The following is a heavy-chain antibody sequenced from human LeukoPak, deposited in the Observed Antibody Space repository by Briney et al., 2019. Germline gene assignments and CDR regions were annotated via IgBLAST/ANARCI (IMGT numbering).Heavy chain of an antibody. V-gene: IGHV1-18*01. CDR1: GYTFNNYG. CDR3: AIIVSFGDLDAFDI. Sequence: ASVKVSCKSSGYTFNNYGISWVRQAPGQGLEWMGWISPHNDQTNYSQKFQGRVTMTTDTSTSTAYMELRSLRSDDTAVYYCAIIVSFGDLDAFDIWGQGTMVTVSS. D-gene: IGHD3-10*01. J-gene: IGHJ3*02. CDR2: ISPHNDQT.